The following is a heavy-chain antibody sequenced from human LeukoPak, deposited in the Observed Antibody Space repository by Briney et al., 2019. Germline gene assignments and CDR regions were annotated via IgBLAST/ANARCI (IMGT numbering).Heavy chain of an antibody. J-gene: IGHJ4*02. CDR2: MNPNSGNT. CDR3: ARGLGNDGIFDY. D-gene: IGHD1-1*01. V-gene: IGHV1-8*01. Sequence: ASVKVSCKASGYTFTSYDINWVRQATGQGLEWMGWMNPNSGNTGYAQKFQGRVTMTRNTSISTAYMELSSLRSEDTAVYYCARGLGNDGIFDYWGQGTLVTVSS. CDR1: GYTFTSYD.